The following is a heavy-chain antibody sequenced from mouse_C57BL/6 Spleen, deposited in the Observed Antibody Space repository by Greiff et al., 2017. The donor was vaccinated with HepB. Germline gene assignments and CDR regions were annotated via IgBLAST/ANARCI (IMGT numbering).Heavy chain of an antibody. J-gene: IGHJ2*01. CDR1: GYSFTSYY. Sequence: QVHVKQSGPELVKPGASVKISCKASGYSFTSYYIHWVKQRPGQGLEWIGWIYPGSGNTKYNEKFKGKATLTADTSSSTAYMQLSSLTSEDSAVYYCARQDYSNPYYFDYWGQGTTLTVSS. V-gene: IGHV1-66*01. CDR2: IYPGSGNT. CDR3: ARQDYSNPYYFDY. D-gene: IGHD2-5*01.